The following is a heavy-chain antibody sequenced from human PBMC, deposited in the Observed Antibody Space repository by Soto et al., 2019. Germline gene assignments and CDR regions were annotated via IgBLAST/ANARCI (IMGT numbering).Heavy chain of an antibody. V-gene: IGHV4-59*01. D-gene: IGHD3-3*01. CDR2: IYYSGST. CDR1: GGSISSYY. CDR3: ARDVASDYDFWSGTNNWFDP. J-gene: IGHJ5*02. Sequence: SETLSLTCTVSGGSISSYYRSWIRQPPGKGLEWIGYIYYSGSTNYNPSLKSRVTISVDTSKNQFSLKLSSVTAADTAVYYCARDVASDYDFWSGTNNWFDPWGQGTLVTVSS.